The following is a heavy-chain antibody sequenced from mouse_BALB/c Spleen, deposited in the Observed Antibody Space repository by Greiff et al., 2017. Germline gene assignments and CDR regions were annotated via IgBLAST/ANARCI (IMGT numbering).Heavy chain of an antibody. CDR3: ARENYYGSSGYFDF. V-gene: IGHV1-69*02. CDR2: IDPSDSET. J-gene: IGHJ1*01. D-gene: IGHD1-1*01. CDR1: GYTFTSYW. Sequence: VQLQQPGAELVKPGAPVKLSCKASGYTFTSYWMNWVKQRPGRGLEWIGRIDPSDSETHYNQKFKDKATLTVDKSSSTAYIQLSSLTSEDSAVYDCARENYYGSSGYFDFWGAGTTVTVSA.